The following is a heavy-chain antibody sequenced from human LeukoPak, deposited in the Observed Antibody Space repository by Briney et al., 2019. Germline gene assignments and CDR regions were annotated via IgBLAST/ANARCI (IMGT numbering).Heavy chain of an antibody. D-gene: IGHD5-12*01. CDR1: GGSTSSSSYS. J-gene: IGHJ4*02. Sequence: SETLSLTCTVSGGSTSSSSYSWGWVRQPPGKGLEWIGSIDYSGSTYYNPSLKSRVTISGDTSKNQFSLRLSSVTAADTAVYYCARHSGYEAFDYWGQGTLVTVSS. CDR2: IDYSGST. CDR3: ARHSGYEAFDY. V-gene: IGHV4-39*01.